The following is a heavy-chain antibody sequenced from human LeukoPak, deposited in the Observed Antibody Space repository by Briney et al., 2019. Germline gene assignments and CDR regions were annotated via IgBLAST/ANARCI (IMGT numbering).Heavy chain of an antibody. V-gene: IGHV3-9*01. CDR2: ISWNSGSI. CDR1: GFTFDDYA. D-gene: IGHD3-10*01. CDR3: EKGALYDYSSGIFDY. Sequence: GGSLRLSCAASGFTFDDYAMRWVRQAPGKGLEWVSGISWNSGSIGYVDSVKGRFTISRDNAKNSLYLQMNSLRAEDTALYYCEKGALYDYSSGIFDYWGQGTLVTVSS. J-gene: IGHJ4*02.